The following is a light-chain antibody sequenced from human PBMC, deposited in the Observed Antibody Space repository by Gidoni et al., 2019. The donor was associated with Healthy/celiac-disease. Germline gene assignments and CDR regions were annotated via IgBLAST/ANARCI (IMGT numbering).Light chain of an antibody. CDR2: DAS. CDR3: QQYDNLYT. V-gene: IGKV1-33*01. Sequence: DSQMTQSPSSLSASVGDRVTITCQASQDISNYLNWYQQKPGKAPKLLIYDASTLETGVPSRFSGSGSGTDFTFTISSLQPDDIATYYCQQYDNLYTFGQGTKLEIQ. J-gene: IGKJ2*01. CDR1: QDISNY.